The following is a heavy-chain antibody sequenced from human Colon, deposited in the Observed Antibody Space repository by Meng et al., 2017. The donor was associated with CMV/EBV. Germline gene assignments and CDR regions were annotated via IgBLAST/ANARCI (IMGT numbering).Heavy chain of an antibody. Sequence: GESLKISCVASGFNFRTYGMNWVRQAPGKGLEWVSSISSGFTYGHYADSVKGRFTISRDNANNLLYLQMNSLRGEDTGVYYCARDWVSLIGRYYGMDVWGQGTTVTVSS. CDR3: ARDWVSLIGRYYGMDV. CDR2: ISSGFTYG. CDR1: GFNFRTYG. D-gene: IGHD2/OR15-2a*01. V-gene: IGHV3-21*06. J-gene: IGHJ6*02.